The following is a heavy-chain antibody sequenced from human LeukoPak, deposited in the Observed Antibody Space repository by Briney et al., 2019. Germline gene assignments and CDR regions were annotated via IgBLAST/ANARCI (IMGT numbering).Heavy chain of an antibody. J-gene: IGHJ4*02. CDR3: ASHSGYYFYFDY. CDR2: ISSSSSYI. CDR1: GFTFSGYA. Sequence: GGSLRLSCAASGFTFSGYAMNWVRQAPGKGLEWVSSISSSSSYIYYADSVKGRFTISRDNAKNSLYLQMSSLRAEDTAVYYCASHSGYYFYFDYWGQGTLVAVSS. V-gene: IGHV3-21*04. D-gene: IGHD3-22*01.